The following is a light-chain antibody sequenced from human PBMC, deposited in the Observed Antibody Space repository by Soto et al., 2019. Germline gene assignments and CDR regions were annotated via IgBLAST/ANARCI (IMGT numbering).Light chain of an antibody. CDR2: AAS. CDR1: HDIGTF. CDR3: QKNFSSPSIT. Sequence: DIQMTQSPSSMSASVGDSVTLTCRANHDIGTFLNWYQQRPGEAPKLLIYAASNLKTGVPLRFSGSGSGTEFTLTISSLQPEDFATYYCQKNFSSPSITFGQGTGLEIK. V-gene: IGKV1-39*01. J-gene: IGKJ5*01.